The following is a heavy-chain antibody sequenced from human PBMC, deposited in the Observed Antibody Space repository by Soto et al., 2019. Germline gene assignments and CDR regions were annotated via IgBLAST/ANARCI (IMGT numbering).Heavy chain of an antibody. J-gene: IGHJ3*02. CDR2: IYYSGST. CDR1: GGSISSGDYY. D-gene: IGHD3-22*01. CDR3: ASDPPYCYVSSGPDDAFDI. V-gene: IGHV4-30-4*01. Sequence: QVQLQESGPGLVKPSQTLSLTCTVSGGSISSGDYYWRWIRQPPGKGLEWNGYIYYSGSTYYNPSLKSRVTISVDTSKNQFSLKLSSVTAADTAVYCCASDPPYCYVSSGPDDAFDIWGQGTMVTVSS.